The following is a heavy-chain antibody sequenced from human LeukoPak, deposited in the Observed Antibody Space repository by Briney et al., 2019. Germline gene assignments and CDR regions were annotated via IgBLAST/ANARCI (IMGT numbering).Heavy chain of an antibody. CDR1: RGSLSRYY. Sequence: SETLSLTCAVSRGSLSRYYWSWIRQSPGKGLEWIVYIYYDGSPNHNPSLTRRATISIDTSKNQFSLRLSPVTAADTAVYYCASLGGLGSWNFGYWGQGALVTVSS. CDR3: ASLGGLGSWNFGY. D-gene: IGHD3-10*01. V-gene: IGHV4-59*01. J-gene: IGHJ4*02. CDR2: IYYDGSP.